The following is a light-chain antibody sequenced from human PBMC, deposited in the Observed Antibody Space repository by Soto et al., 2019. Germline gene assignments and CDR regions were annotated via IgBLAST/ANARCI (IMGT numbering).Light chain of an antibody. CDR3: QQRSNWPQIT. J-gene: IGKJ5*01. V-gene: IGKV3-11*01. CDR2: GAS. Sequence: PGERATLSCGASQSVSSNYLAWYQQKPGQAPRLLIYGASTRATGIPARFSGSGSGTEFTLTISSLEPEDFAVYYCQQRSNWPQITFGQGTRLEIK. CDR1: QSVSSNY.